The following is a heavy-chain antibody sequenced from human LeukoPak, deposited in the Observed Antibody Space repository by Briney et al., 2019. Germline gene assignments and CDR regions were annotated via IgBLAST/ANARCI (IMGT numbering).Heavy chain of an antibody. CDR1: GYSISSGYY. D-gene: IGHD6-19*01. CDR2: IYHSGST. CDR3: ARDHYVAGTSNWFDP. V-gene: IGHV4-38-2*02. Sequence: SETLSLTCTVSGYSISSGYYWGWIRQPPGKGLEWIGSIYHSGSTYYNPSPKSRVTISVDTSKNQFSLKLSSVTAADTAVYYCARDHYVAGTSNWFDPWGQGTLVTVSS. J-gene: IGHJ5*02.